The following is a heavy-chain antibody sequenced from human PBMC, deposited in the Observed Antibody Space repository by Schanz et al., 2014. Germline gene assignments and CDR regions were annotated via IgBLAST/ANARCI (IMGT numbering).Heavy chain of an antibody. CDR1: GYTFSDYG. CDR2: IIPVLAIA. J-gene: IGHJ6*02. Sequence: QVQLVQSGDEVKKPGASVKVSCKTSGYTFSDYGITWVRQAPGQGLEWMGRIIPVLAIADYAQKFQGRVTITADKSTSTASMELSSLRSEDTAVYYCARGPSQGYSYGHNIGAYYYGMDVWGQGTTVTVSS. V-gene: IGHV1-69*04. CDR3: ARGPSQGYSYGHNIGAYYYGMDV. D-gene: IGHD5-18*01.